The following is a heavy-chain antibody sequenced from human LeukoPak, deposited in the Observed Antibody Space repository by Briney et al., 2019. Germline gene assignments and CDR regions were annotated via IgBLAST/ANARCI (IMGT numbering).Heavy chain of an antibody. D-gene: IGHD6-6*01. Sequence: SETLSLTYAVYGGSFSGYYWSWIRQPPGKGLEWIGEINHSGSTNYNPSLKSRVTISVDTSKNQFSLKLSSVTAADTAVYYCALYSSSALFDYWGQGTLVTVSS. J-gene: IGHJ4*02. CDR1: GGSFSGYY. V-gene: IGHV4-34*01. CDR2: INHSGST. CDR3: ALYSSSALFDY.